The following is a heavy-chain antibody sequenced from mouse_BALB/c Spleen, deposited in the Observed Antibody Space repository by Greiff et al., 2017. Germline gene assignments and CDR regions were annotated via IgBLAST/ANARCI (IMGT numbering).Heavy chain of an antibody. CDR1: GFTFSSYA. CDR2: ISSGGST. D-gene: IGHD2-1*01. CDR3: ARGHYGNYDY. V-gene: IGHV5-6-5*01. J-gene: IGHJ2*01. Sequence: DVMLVESGGGLVKPGGSLKLSCAASGFTFSSYAMSWVRQTPEKRLEWVASISSGGSTYYPDSVKGRFTISRDNARNILYLQMSSLRSEDTAMYYCARGHYGNYDYWGQGTTLTVSS.